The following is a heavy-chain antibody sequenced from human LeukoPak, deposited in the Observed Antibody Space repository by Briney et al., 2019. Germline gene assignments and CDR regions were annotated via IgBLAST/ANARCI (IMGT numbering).Heavy chain of an antibody. D-gene: IGHD3-3*01. CDR1: GGSFSGYY. Sequence: SETLSLTCAVYGGSFSGYYWSWIRQPPGKGLEWIGEINHSGSTNYNPSLKSRVTISVDTSKNQFFLKLSSVTAADTAVYYCARGIYDFWSGYRYYFDYWGQGTLVTVSS. CDR2: INHSGST. V-gene: IGHV4-34*01. CDR3: ARGIYDFWSGYRYYFDY. J-gene: IGHJ4*02.